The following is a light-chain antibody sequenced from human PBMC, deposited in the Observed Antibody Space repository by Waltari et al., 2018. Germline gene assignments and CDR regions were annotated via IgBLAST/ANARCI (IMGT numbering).Light chain of an antibody. CDR2: DVS. CDR1: SSDVRGYNS. CDR3: CSYAGSYTLV. V-gene: IGLV2-11*01. Sequence: QSALPQPRPVSGSPGQSVPISCTGTSSDVRGYNSDSWYQPHPGKAPKLMIYDVSKRPSGVPDRFSGSKSGNTASLTISGLQAEDEADYYCCSYAGSYTLVFGGGTKLTVL. J-gene: IGLJ2*01.